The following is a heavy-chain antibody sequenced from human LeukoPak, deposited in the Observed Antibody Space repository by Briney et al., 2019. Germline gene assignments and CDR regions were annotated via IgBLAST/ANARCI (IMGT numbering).Heavy chain of an antibody. CDR1: GFTFSSYG. D-gene: IGHD6-13*01. V-gene: IGHV3-30*18. CDR3: AKRMGPSIAAVDPDY. Sequence: GGSLRLSCAASGFTFSSYGMHWVRQAPGKGLEWVAVISYDGSNKYYADSVKGRFTISRDNSKNTLYLQMNSLRAEDTAVYYCAKRMGPSIAAVDPDYWGQGTLVTVSS. CDR2: ISYDGSNK. J-gene: IGHJ4*02.